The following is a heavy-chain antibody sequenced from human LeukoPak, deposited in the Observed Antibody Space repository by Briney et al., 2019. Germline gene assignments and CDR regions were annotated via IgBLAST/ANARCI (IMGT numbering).Heavy chain of an antibody. Sequence: PGGSLRLSCAASGFTFSSYGFHWVRQAPGKGLEWVAVIWSDGSYKYYADSVKGRCTISRDDSKNTLYLQMNSLRAEDTAVYYCARDFSLQLFDYWGQGTLVTVFS. J-gene: IGHJ4*02. CDR3: ARDFSLQLFDY. V-gene: IGHV3-33*01. D-gene: IGHD5-24*01. CDR2: IWSDGSYK. CDR1: GFTFSSYG.